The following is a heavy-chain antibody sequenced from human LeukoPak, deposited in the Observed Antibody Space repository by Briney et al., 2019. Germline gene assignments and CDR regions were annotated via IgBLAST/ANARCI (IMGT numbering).Heavy chain of an antibody. D-gene: IGHD2-2*03. CDR2: IYHSGST. CDR3: ARGTWIFFDY. V-gene: IGHV4-38-2*02. J-gene: IGHJ4*02. Sequence: SETLSLTCTVSGYSISSGYYWGWIRQPPGKGLEWIGSIYHSGSTYYNPSLKSRVTISVDTSKNQFSLKLSSVTAADTAVYYCARGTWIFFDYWGQGTLVTVSS. CDR1: GYSISSGYY.